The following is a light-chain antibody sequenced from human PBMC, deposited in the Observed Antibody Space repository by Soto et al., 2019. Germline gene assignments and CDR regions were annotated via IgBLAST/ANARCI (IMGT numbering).Light chain of an antibody. CDR3: MQGTHWPWT. CDR2: KVS. V-gene: IGKV2-30*01. CDR1: QSPLYSDGNTY. J-gene: IGKJ1*01. Sequence: DVVVTQSPLSLPVTLGQPASISCRSSQSPLYSDGNTYLSWFQQRPGQSPRRLIYKVSNRDSGVPDRFSGSGSGTDFTLKISRVEAEDVGVYYCMQGTHWPWTFGQGT.